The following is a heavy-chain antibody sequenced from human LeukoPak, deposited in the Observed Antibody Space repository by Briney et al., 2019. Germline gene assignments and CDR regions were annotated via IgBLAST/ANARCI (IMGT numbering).Heavy chain of an antibody. D-gene: IGHD3-3*01. CDR1: GFTFSSYS. J-gene: IGHJ4*02. CDR2: ISNSSSYI. V-gene: IGHV3-21*01. CDR3: QSVFWSGYSPYVFDY. Sequence: PGGSLRLSCAASGFTFSSYSMNWVRQAPGKGLEWVSSISNSSSYIYYADSVKGRFTISRDNAKNSLYLQMNSLRAEDTAVYYCQSVFWSGYSPYVFDYWGQGTLVTVSS.